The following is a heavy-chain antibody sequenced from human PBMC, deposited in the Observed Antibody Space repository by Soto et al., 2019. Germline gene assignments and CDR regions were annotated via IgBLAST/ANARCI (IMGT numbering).Heavy chain of an antibody. CDR2: INHRGTA. V-gene: IGHV4-34*01. J-gene: IGHJ5*02. D-gene: IGHD6-19*01. Sequence: QVQLQQWGAGLLKPSETLSLTCAVYGGSLSDYYWNWLRQPPGKGLEWIGEINHRGTASYNPSLKIRVDISVDTALTQFSLKLRSVTAADTAIYYCAKYQWNPGACDPWGPGTQVTVSS. CDR1: GGSLSDYY. CDR3: AKYQWNPGACDP.